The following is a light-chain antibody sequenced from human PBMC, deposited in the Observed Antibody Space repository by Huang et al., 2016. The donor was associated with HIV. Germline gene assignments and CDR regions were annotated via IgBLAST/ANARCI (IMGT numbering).Light chain of an antibody. V-gene: IGKV3-11*01. CDR3: QQRSNWAPIT. Sequence: EIVLTQSPATLSLSPGERATLSCRASQSVSSYLVWYQQKPGQAPRLLIYDASNRATGIPARFSGSGSGTDFTLTISSLEPEDFAVYYCQQRSNWAPITFGGGTKVEIK. CDR2: DAS. J-gene: IGKJ4*01. CDR1: QSVSSY.